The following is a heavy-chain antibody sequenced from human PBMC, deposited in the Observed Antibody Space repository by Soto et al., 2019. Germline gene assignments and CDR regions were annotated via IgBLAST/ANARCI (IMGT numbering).Heavy chain of an antibody. CDR2: IYPGDSDT. Sequence: LGESLKISCKGSGYSFTSYWIGWVRQMPGKGLEWMGIIYPGDSDTRYSPSFQGQVTISADKSISTAYLQWSSLKASDTAIYYCAAYTSSSGRHFDYWGQGTLVTVSA. V-gene: IGHV5-51*01. D-gene: IGHD6-6*01. CDR1: GYSFTSYW. J-gene: IGHJ4*02. CDR3: AAYTSSSGRHFDY.